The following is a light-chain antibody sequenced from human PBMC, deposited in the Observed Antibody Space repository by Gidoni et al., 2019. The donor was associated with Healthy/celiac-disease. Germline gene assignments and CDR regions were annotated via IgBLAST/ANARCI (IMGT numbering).Light chain of an antibody. V-gene: IGKV1-27*01. CDR2: AAS. CDR3: QKYNSAPRT. CDR1: QGISNY. J-gene: IGKJ1*01. Sequence: DIQMTQSPSSLSAPVGDRVTIPCRASQGISNYLAWYQQKPGKVPKLLIYAASTLQSGVPSRFSGSGSGTDFTLTISSLQPEDVATYYCQKYNSAPRTFXQXTKVEIK.